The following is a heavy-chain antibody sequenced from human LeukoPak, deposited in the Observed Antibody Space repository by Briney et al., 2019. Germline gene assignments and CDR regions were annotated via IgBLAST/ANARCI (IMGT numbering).Heavy chain of an antibody. CDR3: ARDITMIVVASHDAFDI. V-gene: IGHV1-18*01. Sequence: ASVKVSCKASGYMFSSYGISWVRQAPGQGLEWMGWISANNGNANYAQKFQGRVTMTRDTSISTAYMELSRLRSDDTAVYYCARDITMIVVASHDAFDIWGQGTMVTVSS. J-gene: IGHJ3*02. CDR2: ISANNGNA. CDR1: GYMFSSYG. D-gene: IGHD3-22*01.